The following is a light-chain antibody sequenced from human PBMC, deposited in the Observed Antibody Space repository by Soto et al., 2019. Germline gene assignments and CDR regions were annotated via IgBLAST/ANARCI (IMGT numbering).Light chain of an antibody. CDR3: AAWDDSLNRVV. CDR1: A. V-gene: IGLV1-44*01. J-gene: IGLJ2*01. CDR2: SNN. Sequence: QLVLTQPPSASGTPGQRVTIFCSGNAVNWYQQLPGTAPKLLIYSNNQRPSGVPDRFSGSKSGTSASLAISGLQSEDEADYYCAAWDDSLNRVVFGGGTKVTVL.